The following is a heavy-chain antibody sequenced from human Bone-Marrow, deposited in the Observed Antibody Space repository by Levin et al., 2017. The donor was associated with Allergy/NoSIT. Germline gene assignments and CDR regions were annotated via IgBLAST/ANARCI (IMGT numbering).Heavy chain of an antibody. CDR2: IWYDGSNE. V-gene: IGHV3-33*01. CDR3: ARDSVQVVEPAPDDNNQPSLLMDV. D-gene: IGHD3-22*01. Sequence: GGSLRLSCATSGFTFTTYAIHWVRQAPGKGLEWVAVIWYDGSNEYYADSVRGRFTISRDNSKNTLYLQMNSLRAEDTDVYYCARDSVQVVEPAPDDNNQPSLLMDVWGQGTTVIVSS. CDR1: GFTFTTYA. J-gene: IGHJ6*02.